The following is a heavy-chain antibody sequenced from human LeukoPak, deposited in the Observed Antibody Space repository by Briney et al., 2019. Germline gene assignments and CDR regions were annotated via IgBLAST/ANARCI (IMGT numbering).Heavy chain of an antibody. Sequence: GGSLRLSCAASGFTFSSYSMNWVRQAPGKGLEWLGRIRSKSESGTKYYAAPVKGRFTISRDDSKNTLYLQMNSLKTEDTAVYYCTTEGYGSGSYDHWGQGTLVTVSS. V-gene: IGHV3-15*01. CDR2: IRSKSESGTK. D-gene: IGHD3-10*01. J-gene: IGHJ4*02. CDR3: TTEGYGSGSYDH. CDR1: GFTFSSYS.